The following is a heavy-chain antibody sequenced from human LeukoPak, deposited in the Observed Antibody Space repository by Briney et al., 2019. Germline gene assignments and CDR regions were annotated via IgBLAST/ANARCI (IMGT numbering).Heavy chain of an antibody. CDR3: ASDNSGWYDY. CDR1: GFTFSNYG. D-gene: IGHD6-19*01. CDR2: IRYDGSNK. J-gene: IGHJ4*02. V-gene: IGHV3-30*02. Sequence: PGGSLRLSCAASGFTFSNYGMHWIRQAPGKGLEWVAFIRYDGSNKYYADSVKGRFTVSRDNSKNTLYLQINSLRPEDTAVYYCASDNSGWYDYWGQGTLVTVSS.